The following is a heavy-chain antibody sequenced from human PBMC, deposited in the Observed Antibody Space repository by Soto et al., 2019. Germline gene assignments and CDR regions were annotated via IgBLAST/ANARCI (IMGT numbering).Heavy chain of an antibody. Sequence: XETLSLTCAVDGWSFSGYYWSWIRQYPGKGLEWIGDVSHTGSAKYNPSLQSRVAMSIDKSKNQLSLTMNFVTAADTAVFYCAFYDFSGRTCSGYWGQGTLVTVSS. J-gene: IGHJ4*02. CDR2: VSHTGSA. D-gene: IGHD3-3*01. CDR1: GWSFSGYY. V-gene: IGHV4-34*01. CDR3: AFYDFSGRTCSGY.